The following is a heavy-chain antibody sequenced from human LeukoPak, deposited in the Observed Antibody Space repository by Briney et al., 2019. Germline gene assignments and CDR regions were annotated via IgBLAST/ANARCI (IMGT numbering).Heavy chain of an antibody. CDR2: IYYSGST. J-gene: IGHJ4*02. D-gene: IGHD3-10*01. CDR1: GGSISSDY. V-gene: IGHV4-59*08. CDR3: ASFGRFGGTFDY. Sequence: PSETLSLTCTVSGGSISSDYGSWIRHPPGKGLEWSGYIYYSGSTNYTPSLKSRVTISVDTSKNQFSLRLSSVTAADTAVYYCASFGRFGGTFDYWGQGTLVTVSS.